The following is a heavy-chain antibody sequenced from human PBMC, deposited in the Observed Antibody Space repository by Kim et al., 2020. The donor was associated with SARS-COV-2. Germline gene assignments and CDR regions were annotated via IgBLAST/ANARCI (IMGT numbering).Heavy chain of an antibody. D-gene: IGHD2-8*02. Sequence: SVKVSCKASGGTFSSDAISWVRQAPGQGLEWMGRIIPIVGIAIHAQKFRGRVTISADKSTSTAYMELSSLRSEDTAIYYCVVNEKTNYHYYMDVWGKGTTVTVSS. V-gene: IGHV1-69*04. CDR3: VVNEKTNYHYYMDV. CDR2: IIPIVGIA. J-gene: IGHJ6*03. CDR1: GGTFSSDA.